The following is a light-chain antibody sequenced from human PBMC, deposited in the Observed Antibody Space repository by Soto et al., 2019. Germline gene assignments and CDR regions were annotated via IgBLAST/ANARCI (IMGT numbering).Light chain of an antibody. CDR1: SYNIGAGYD. J-gene: IGLJ2*01. CDR2: DDN. CDR3: QSSDSSLSGSVV. V-gene: IGLV1-40*01. Sequence: QSVLTQQPSVSGAPGQRVTISCAGSSYNIGAGYDVNWYQQLPGRAPKLLIYDDNNRPSGVPDRFSGSKSATSASLAITGLQAEDEANYYCQSSDSSLSGSVVFGVGTKLTVL.